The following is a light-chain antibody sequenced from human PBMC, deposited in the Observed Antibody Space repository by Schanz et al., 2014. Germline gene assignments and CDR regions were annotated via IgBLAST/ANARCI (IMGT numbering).Light chain of an antibody. J-gene: IGLJ2*01. CDR2: EVN. CDR3: SSYAGNNKLL. V-gene: IGLV2-8*01. CDR1: SSDVARYNF. Sequence: QSALTQPASVSGSPGQSITISCTGSSSDVARYNFVSWYQHHPGKAPKLMIYEVNKRPSGVPDRFTGSKSGNTASLTVSGLQAEDEGDYYCSSYAGNNKLLFGGGTKLTVL.